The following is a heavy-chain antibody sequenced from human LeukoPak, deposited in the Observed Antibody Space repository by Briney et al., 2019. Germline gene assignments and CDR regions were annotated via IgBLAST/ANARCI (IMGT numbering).Heavy chain of an antibody. CDR1: GFTFSSHW. J-gene: IGHJ3*02. D-gene: IGHD6-13*01. CDR2: INGDGSNT. Sequence: GGSLRLSCAASGFTFSSHWLHWVRQAPGKGLVWVSRINGDGSNTTYADSVKGRFTISRDNAKNTLYLQMNSLRAEDTAVYHCARSKSGYSTDAFDIWGQGTMATVSS. V-gene: IGHV3-74*03. CDR3: ARSKSGYSTDAFDI.